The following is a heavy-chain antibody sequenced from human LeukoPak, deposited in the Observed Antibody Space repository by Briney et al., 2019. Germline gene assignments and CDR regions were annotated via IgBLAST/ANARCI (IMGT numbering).Heavy chain of an antibody. V-gene: IGHV3-48*01. CDR3: VRDHHWGFDS. J-gene: IGHJ4*02. CDR2: IRSRPSTI. CDR1: GFTFTSYS. Sequence: GGSLRLSCAASGFTFTSYSMNWVRQAPGKGLEWVSYIRSRPSTIYYADSVKGRFTISRDDAKNSLYLQMNSLRAEDTAIYYCVRDHHWGFDSWGQETQVTVSS. D-gene: IGHD7-27*01.